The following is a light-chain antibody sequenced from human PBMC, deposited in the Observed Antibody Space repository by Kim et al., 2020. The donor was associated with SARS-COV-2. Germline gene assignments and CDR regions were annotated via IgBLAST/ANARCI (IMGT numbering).Light chain of an antibody. Sequence: LAVSPGERATLPCRSSQSVSSTLAWYQHKPGQAPRLLIYGASNRATGIPARFSGSGSGTDFSLTISSLESEDFAVYYCQQHRNWYTFGQGTKLEI. CDR2: GAS. CDR3: QQHRNWYT. V-gene: IGKV3-11*01. J-gene: IGKJ2*01. CDR1: QSVSST.